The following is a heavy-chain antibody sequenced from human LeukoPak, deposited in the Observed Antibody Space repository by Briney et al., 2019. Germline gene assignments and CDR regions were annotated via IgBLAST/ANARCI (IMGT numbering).Heavy chain of an antibody. CDR1: GGTFSSYT. CDR2: IILIFGSA. V-gene: IGHV1-69*13. CDR3: ATATMVRDVHFDY. Sequence: SVKVSCKASGGTFSSYTITWVRQAPGQGLEWMGGIILIFGSANYAQKFQGRVTITADESTSTAYMELSSLRSEDTAVYYCATATMVRDVHFDYWGQGTLVTVSS. J-gene: IGHJ4*02. D-gene: IGHD3-10*01.